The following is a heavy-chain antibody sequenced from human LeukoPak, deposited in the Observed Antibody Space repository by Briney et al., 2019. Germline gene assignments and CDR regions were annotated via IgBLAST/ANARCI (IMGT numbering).Heavy chain of an antibody. V-gene: IGHV3-30*02. D-gene: IGHD5-12*01. CDR2: IRYDGSNK. CDR1: GFTFSSYG. J-gene: IGHJ4*02. CDR3: ANGGYDALDY. Sequence: GGSLRLSCAASGFTFSSYGMHWVRQAPGKGLEWVAFIRYDGSNKYYADSVKGRFTISRDNSKNTLYLQMNSLRAEDTAVYYCANGGYDALDYWGQGTLVTVSS.